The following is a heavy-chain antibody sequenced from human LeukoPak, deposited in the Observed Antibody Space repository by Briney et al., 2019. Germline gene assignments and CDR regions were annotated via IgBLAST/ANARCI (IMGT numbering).Heavy chain of an antibody. D-gene: IGHD3-22*01. J-gene: IGHJ4*02. CDR1: GFTFTNYA. CDR2: IRGSGDDT. CDR3: AHSSGYYGK. Sequence: GGSLRLSCVASGFTFTNYAMSWLRQAPGKGLEWVSAIRGSGDDTYYADSVKGWFTISRDNSKNTVYLQMNSLRADDTAVYYCAHSSGYYGKWGQGTLVTVSS. V-gene: IGHV3-23*01.